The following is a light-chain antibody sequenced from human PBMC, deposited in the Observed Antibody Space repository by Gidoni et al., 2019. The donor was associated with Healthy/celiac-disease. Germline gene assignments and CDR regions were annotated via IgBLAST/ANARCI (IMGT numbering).Light chain of an antibody. V-gene: IGKV4-1*01. J-gene: IGKJ2*01. Sequence: DIVMTQSPDSLAVSLGERATINCKSSQSVLYSSNNKNYLAWYQQKPGQPPKLLIYWASTRESGVPDRFSGSGSGTDFNLTISSLQAEDVAVYYCQQYYSTLSYTFGQGTKLEIK. CDR2: WAS. CDR1: QSVLYSSNNKNY. CDR3: QQYYSTLSYT.